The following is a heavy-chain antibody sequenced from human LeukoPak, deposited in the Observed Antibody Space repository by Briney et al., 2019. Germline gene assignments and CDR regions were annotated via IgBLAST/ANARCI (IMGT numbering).Heavy chain of an antibody. J-gene: IGHJ4*02. CDR3: ASDDFYGSGRKSGLFDY. CDR2: FYHDGNT. Sequence: SETLSLTCAVSGGSVSNSYWSWLRQPAGKGLEWIGHFYHDGNTKYNPSLQGRLTMSRDTSKNHVSPRLTSVTAADTALYYCASDDFYGSGRKSGLFDYWGQGILVIVSS. D-gene: IGHD3-10*01. V-gene: IGHV4-4*07. CDR1: GGSVSNSY.